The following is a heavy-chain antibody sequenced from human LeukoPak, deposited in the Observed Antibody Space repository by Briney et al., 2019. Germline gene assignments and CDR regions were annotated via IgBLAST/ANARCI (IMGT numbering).Heavy chain of an antibody. CDR1: GHSISSGYY. CDR3: ARGAGGGWVDY. CDR2: IYHSGST. J-gene: IGHJ4*02. Sequence: PSETLSLTCTVSGHSISSGYYWGWTRQTPGQGLVWIGSIYHSGSTYYNPSLKSRVTISVDTSKNQFSLKLSSVTAADTAVYYCARGAGGGWVDYWGQGTLVTVSS. V-gene: IGHV4-38-2*02. D-gene: IGHD6-19*01.